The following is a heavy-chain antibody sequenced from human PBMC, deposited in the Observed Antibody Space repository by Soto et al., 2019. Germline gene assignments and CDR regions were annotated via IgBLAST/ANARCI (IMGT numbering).Heavy chain of an antibody. Sequence: PSETLSLTCAVYGGSFSGYYWSWIRQPPGKGLEWIGEISHSGSTNYNPSLKSRVTISVDTSKNQFSLKLSSVTAADTAVYYCARVWFGSILTNYYYYYMDVWGKGTTVTVSS. J-gene: IGHJ6*03. CDR1: GGSFSGYY. CDR2: ISHSGST. V-gene: IGHV4-34*01. D-gene: IGHD3-9*01. CDR3: ARVWFGSILTNYYYYYMDV.